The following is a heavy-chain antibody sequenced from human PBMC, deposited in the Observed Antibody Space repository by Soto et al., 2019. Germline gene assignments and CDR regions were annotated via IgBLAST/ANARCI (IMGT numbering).Heavy chain of an antibody. J-gene: IGHJ6*02. D-gene: IGHD3-16*02. CDR1: GFTFSSYG. CDR3: ARKNGGYDYVWGSYRYYGMDV. CDR2: IWYDGSNK. V-gene: IGHV3-33*01. Sequence: QVQLVESGGGVVQPGRSLRLSCAASGFTFSSYGMHWVRQAPGKGLEWVAVIWYDGSNKYYADSVKGRFTISRDNSKNTLYLQMNSLRAEDTAVYYCARKNGGYDYVWGSYRYYGMDVWGQGTTVTVSS.